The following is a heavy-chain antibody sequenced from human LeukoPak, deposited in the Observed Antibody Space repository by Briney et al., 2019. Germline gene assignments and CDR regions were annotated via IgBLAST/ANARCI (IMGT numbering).Heavy chain of an antibody. V-gene: IGHV3-21*01. CDR3: ARIDYSSSWYLDY. Sequence: PGGSLRLSCAASGFTFSSYSMNWVRQAPGKGLEWVSSISSSSSYIYYADSVKGRFTISRDNAKNSLYLQMNSLRAEDTAVYYCARIDYSSSWYLDYWGQGTLVTVSS. D-gene: IGHD6-13*01. CDR2: ISSSSSYI. CDR1: GFTFSSYS. J-gene: IGHJ4*02.